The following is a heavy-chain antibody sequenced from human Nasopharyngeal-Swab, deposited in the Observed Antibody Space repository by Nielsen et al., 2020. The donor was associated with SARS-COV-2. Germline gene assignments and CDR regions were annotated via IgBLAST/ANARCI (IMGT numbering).Heavy chain of an antibody. J-gene: IGHJ3*02. V-gene: IGHV3-15*01. CDR3: TSGSYYYDSSGYSNDAFDI. Sequence: GGSLRLSCAASGFTFSNAWMSWVRQAPGKGLEWVGRIKSKTDGGTTDYAAPVKGRFTISRDDSKNTLYLQMNSLKTEDTAVYYCTSGSYYYDSSGYSNDAFDIWGQGTMVTVSS. CDR1: GFTFSNAW. D-gene: IGHD3-22*01. CDR2: IKSKTDGGTT.